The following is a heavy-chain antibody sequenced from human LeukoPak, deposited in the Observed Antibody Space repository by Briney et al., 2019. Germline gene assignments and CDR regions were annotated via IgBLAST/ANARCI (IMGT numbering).Heavy chain of an antibody. CDR2: IKSKTDGGTT. CDR3: TTEGFFICSGGSCYTSDF. CDR1: GFTFSKAW. Sequence: GGSLRLSCAASGFTFSKAWMDWVRQAPGKGLEWVGRIKSKTDGGTTDYAAPVKGRFTISRDDSKNTLYLQMNSLKTEDTAVYYCTTEGFFICSGGSCYTSDFWGQGTLVTVSS. D-gene: IGHD2-15*01. J-gene: IGHJ4*02. V-gene: IGHV3-15*01.